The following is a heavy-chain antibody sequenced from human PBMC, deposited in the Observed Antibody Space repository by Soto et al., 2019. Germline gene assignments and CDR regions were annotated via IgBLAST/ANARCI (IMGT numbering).Heavy chain of an antibody. V-gene: IGHV5-10-1*01. Sequence: GESLKISCKGSGYSFTSYWISWVRQMPGKGLEWMGRIDPSDSYTNYSPSFQGHVTISADKSISTAYLQWSSLKASDTAMYYCARKSSGYCSISYYGMDVWGQGTTVTVSS. J-gene: IGHJ6*02. CDR2: IDPSDSYT. CDR3: ARKSSGYCSISYYGMDV. CDR1: GYSFTSYW. D-gene: IGHD5-12*01.